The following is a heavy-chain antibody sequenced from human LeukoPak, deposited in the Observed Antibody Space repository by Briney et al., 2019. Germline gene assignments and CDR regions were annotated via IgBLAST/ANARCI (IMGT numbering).Heavy chain of an antibody. CDR1: GYTFASYY. Sequence: ASVKVSCKASGYTFASYYMHWVRQAPGQGLEWMGWINPNSGGTNYAQKFQGWVTMTRDTSISTAYMELSRLRSDDTAVYYCARDRGWYTNDAFDIWGQGTMVTVSS. CDR3: ARDRGWYTNDAFDI. CDR2: INPNSGGT. V-gene: IGHV1-2*04. J-gene: IGHJ3*02. D-gene: IGHD6-19*01.